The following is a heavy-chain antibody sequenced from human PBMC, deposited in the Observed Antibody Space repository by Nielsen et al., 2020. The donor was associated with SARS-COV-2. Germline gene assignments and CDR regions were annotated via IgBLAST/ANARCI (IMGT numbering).Heavy chain of an antibody. V-gene: IGHV3-23*01. D-gene: IGHD6-19*01. CDR3: AKGQQWLDEYDY. CDR2: ISDNGDHA. CDR1: TFTFSTYA. J-gene: IGHJ4*02. Sequence: GGSLRLSCAASTFTFSTYAMHWVRQAPGKGLEWVSGISDNGDHAYYADSVKGRFTISKDISKNMLYLQMNGLRVEDTAVYFCAKGQQWLDEYDYWGQGTLVTVSS.